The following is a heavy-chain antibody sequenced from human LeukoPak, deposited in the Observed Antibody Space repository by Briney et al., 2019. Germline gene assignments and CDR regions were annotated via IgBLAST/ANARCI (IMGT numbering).Heavy chain of an antibody. CDR3: AKQCGGSDWFDAFDI. CDR1: GFTFSSYG. CDR2: ISYDGSNK. Sequence: GGSLRLSCAVSGFTFSSYGMHWVRQAPGKGLEWVAFISYDGSNKYYADSVKGRFTISRDNSKNTLFLQMNSLRAEDTAVYYCAKQCGGSDWFDAFDIWGQGTMVTVSS. V-gene: IGHV3-30*02. J-gene: IGHJ3*02. D-gene: IGHD6-19*01.